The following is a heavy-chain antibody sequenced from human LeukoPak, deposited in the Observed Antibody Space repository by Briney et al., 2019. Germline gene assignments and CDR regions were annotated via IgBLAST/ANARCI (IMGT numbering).Heavy chain of an antibody. V-gene: IGHV3-23*01. D-gene: IGHD5-24*01. CDR2: ISGSGGST. Sequence: GGSLRLSCAASGFTFSSYAMSGVRQAPGKGLEWVSAISGSGGSTYYAASVKGRFTISRDNSKNTLYLQMNSLRAEDTAVYYCAKGGLRDGYNLFDYWGQGTLVTVSS. CDR1: GFTFSSYA. CDR3: AKGGLRDGYNLFDY. J-gene: IGHJ4*02.